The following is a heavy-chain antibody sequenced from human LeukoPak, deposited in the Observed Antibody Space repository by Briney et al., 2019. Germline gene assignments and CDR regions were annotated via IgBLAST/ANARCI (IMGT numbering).Heavy chain of an antibody. CDR2: ISYDGRNK. J-gene: IGHJ5*02. D-gene: IGHD4-11*01. CDR1: GFTFSSYA. V-gene: IGHV3-30*04. CDR3: ARGSDYSNNWFDP. Sequence: GRSLRLSCAASGFTFSSYAMHWVRQAPGKGLEWVAVISYDGRNKYYADSVKGRFTISRDNSKNTLYLQMNSLTTEDTAVYYCARGSDYSNNWFDPWGQGTLVTVSS.